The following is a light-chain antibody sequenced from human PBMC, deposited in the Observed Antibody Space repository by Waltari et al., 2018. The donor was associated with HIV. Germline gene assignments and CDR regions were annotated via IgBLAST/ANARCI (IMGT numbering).Light chain of an antibody. CDR1: SSDVGGYTY. Sequence: QSALTPPASVSGSPGQSITISCTGTSSDVGGYTYVPWYQQHPGKAPKLMIYEVSNRPAGVSNRFSGSKSGNTASLTISVLQAEDEADYYCSSYTSSSTLVFGGGTKLTVL. V-gene: IGLV2-14*01. CDR3: SSYTSSSTLV. CDR2: EVS. J-gene: IGLJ2*01.